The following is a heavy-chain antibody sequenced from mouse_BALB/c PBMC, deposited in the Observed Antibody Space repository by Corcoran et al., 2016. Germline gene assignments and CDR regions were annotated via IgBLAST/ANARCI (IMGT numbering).Heavy chain of an antibody. CDR3: TRTYPGYDGYYDYAMDY. CDR1: GFNIKDTY. Sequence: EVQLQQSGAELVKPGASVKLSCTASGFNIKDTYMHWVKQRPEQGQEWIGRIDPANGNTKYDPKFQGKATITADTSSNTAYLQLSSLTSEDTAVYYCTRTYPGYDGYYDYAMDYWGQGTSVTVSS. J-gene: IGHJ4*01. CDR2: IDPANGNT. D-gene: IGHD2-3*01. V-gene: IGHV14-3*02.